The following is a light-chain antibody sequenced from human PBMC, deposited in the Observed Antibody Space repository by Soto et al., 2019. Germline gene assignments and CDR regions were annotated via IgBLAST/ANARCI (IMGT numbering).Light chain of an antibody. CDR2: EAS. CDR3: QQYESYSAS. CDR1: QSISTW. J-gene: IGKJ1*01. V-gene: IGKV1-5*03. Sequence: DIQMTQSPSTLSASVGDRVTITCRASQSISTWLAWYQQKPGKAPKLLIYEASTLENGVPSRFSGSGSGTEFTLTISSMQPDDFATYFCQQYESYSASFGQGTKVGIK.